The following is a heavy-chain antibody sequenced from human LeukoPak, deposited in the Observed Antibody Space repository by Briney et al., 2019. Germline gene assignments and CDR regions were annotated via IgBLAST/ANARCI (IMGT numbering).Heavy chain of an antibody. J-gene: IGHJ4*02. D-gene: IGHD3-16*01. Sequence: GGSLRLSCAASGFTFSSYAMSWVRQAPGKGLEWVSAISGSGGSTYYEDSVKGRFTISRDNSKNTLYLQMNSLRAEDTAVYYCAKDHHLYPTTSFDYWGQGTLVTVSS. CDR3: AKDHHLYPTTSFDY. V-gene: IGHV3-23*01. CDR2: ISGSGGST. CDR1: GFTFSSYA.